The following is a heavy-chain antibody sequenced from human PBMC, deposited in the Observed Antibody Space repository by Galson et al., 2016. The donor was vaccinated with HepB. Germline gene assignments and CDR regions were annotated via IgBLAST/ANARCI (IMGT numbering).Heavy chain of an antibody. J-gene: IGHJ3*02. CDR3: ARARIAALGTGAFDM. Sequence: SLRLPCAASGLTFSTYTLNWARQAPGKGLVWVSSIKNSNSDVYYEDSVKGRFTISRDNAENSLYLQMDSLTAEDTAMYYCARARIAALGTGAFDMWGQETMVTVSS. CDR2: IKNSNSDV. D-gene: IGHD6-13*01. CDR1: GLTFSTYT. V-gene: IGHV3-21*01.